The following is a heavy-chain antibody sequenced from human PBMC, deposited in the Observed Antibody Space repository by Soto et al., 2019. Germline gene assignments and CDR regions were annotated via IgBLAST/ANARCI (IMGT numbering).Heavy chain of an antibody. CDR1: GFTFSSYW. Sequence: GESLKISCAASGFTFSSYWMSWVRQAPGKGLEWVANIKQDGSEKYYVDSVKGRFTISRDNARNSLYLQMNSLRAEDTAVYYCARERYTVTTLYWFDPWGQGTLVTVSS. V-gene: IGHV3-7*01. J-gene: IGHJ5*02. CDR3: ARERYTVTTLYWFDP. D-gene: IGHD4-4*01. CDR2: IKQDGSEK.